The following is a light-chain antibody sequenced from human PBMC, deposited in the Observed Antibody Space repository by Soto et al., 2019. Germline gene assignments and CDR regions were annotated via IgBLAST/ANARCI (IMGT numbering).Light chain of an antibody. CDR3: TSWDDSLYHVV. V-gene: IGLV1-47*01. CDR1: RSNIGSNY. CDR2: RNN. Sequence: QLVLTQPPSASGTPGQRVTFSCSGGRSNIGSNYVFWYQQFPGTAPKLLIYRNNQRPSGVPDRFSGSKSGTSASLAISGLRSEDEADYYCTSWDDSLYHVVFGGGTKLTVL. J-gene: IGLJ2*01.